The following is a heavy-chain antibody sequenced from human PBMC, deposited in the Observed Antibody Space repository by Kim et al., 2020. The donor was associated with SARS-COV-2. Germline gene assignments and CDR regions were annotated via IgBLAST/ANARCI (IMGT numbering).Heavy chain of an antibody. V-gene: IGHV4-39*01. CDR1: GVSISSSSYY. J-gene: IGHJ4*02. Sequence: SETLSLTCTVSGVSISSSSYYWGWIRQPPGKGLEWIGSIYYSGSTYYNPSLKSRVTISVDTSKNQFSLKLSSVTAADTAVYYCARIKRGVIILTFDYWGQGTLVTVSS. D-gene: IGHD3-10*01. CDR3: ARIKRGVIILTFDY. CDR2: IYYSGST.